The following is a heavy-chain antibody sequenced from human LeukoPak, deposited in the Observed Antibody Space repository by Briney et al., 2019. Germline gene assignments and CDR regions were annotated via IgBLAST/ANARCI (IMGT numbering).Heavy chain of an antibody. CDR1: GYTFTGYY. CDR3: ASANWVGPIAGDAFDI. Sequence: ASVKVSCKASGYTFTGYYMHWVRQAPGQGLEWMGWINPNSGGTNYAQKFQGRVTMTRDTSISTAYMELSRLRSDDTAVYYCASANWVGPIAGDAFDIWGQGTMVTVSS. CDR2: INPNSGGT. D-gene: IGHD6-13*01. V-gene: IGHV1-2*02. J-gene: IGHJ3*02.